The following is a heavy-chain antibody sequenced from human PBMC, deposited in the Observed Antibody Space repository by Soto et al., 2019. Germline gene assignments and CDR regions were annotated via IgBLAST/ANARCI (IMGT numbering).Heavy chain of an antibody. Sequence: SETLSLTCTVSGGSISSGGYYWIWIRQHPGKGLEWIGYIYYSGSTYYNPSLKSRVTISVDTSKNQFSLKLSSVTAADTAVYYCARVSSSPLNFDYWGQGTLVTVSS. D-gene: IGHD6-13*01. CDR3: ARVSSSPLNFDY. V-gene: IGHV4-31*03. CDR2: IYYSGST. J-gene: IGHJ4*02. CDR1: GGSISSGGYY.